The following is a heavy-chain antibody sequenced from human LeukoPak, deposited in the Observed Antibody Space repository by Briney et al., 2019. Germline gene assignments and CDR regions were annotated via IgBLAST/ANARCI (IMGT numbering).Heavy chain of an antibody. Sequence: PRGSLRLSCAASGFTFDDYGMTWVRQAPGKGLEWVSGINWNGGSTGYGDSVKGRFTISRDNTKDSLYLQMNSLRAEDTALFYCARFREGTTHFDYWGQGTLVTVSS. J-gene: IGHJ4*02. D-gene: IGHD1-7*01. CDR1: GFTFDDYG. CDR3: ARFREGTTHFDY. CDR2: INWNGGST. V-gene: IGHV3-20*04.